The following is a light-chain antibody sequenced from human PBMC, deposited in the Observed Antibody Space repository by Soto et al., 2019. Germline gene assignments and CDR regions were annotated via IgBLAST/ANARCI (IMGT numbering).Light chain of an antibody. CDR3: SSYTSSSTWV. V-gene: IGLV2-14*01. CDR1: SSDVGGHNY. Sequence: QSALTQPASVSGSPGQSITISCTGTSSDVGGHNYVSWYQQHSGKAPKLKIYEVSNRPSGVSNRFSGSKSGNTASLTISGLQAEDEADYYCSSYTSSSTWVFGGGTQLTVL. J-gene: IGLJ3*02. CDR2: EVS.